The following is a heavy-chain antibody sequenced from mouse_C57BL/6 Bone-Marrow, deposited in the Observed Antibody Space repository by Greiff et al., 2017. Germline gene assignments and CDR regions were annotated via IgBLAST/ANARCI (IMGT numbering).Heavy chain of an antibody. CDR2: ISYDGSN. Sequence: EVQLQQSGPGLVKPSQSLSLTCSVTGYSITSGYYWNWIRQFPGNKLEWMGYISYDGSNNYNPSLKNRISITRDTSKNQFFLKLNSVTTEDTATYYCARGKDLYSNRDWGQGTTLTVSS. CDR1: GYSITSGYY. J-gene: IGHJ2*01. D-gene: IGHD2-5*01. CDR3: ARGKDLYSNRD. V-gene: IGHV3-6*01.